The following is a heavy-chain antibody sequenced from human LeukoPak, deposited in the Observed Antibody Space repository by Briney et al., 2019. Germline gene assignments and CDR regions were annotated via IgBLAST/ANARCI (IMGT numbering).Heavy chain of an antibody. J-gene: IGHJ3*01. CDR1: GYSFTIYW. D-gene: IGHD2-8*01. Sequence: GESLKISCKGSGYSFTIYWLGWVRQMPGKGPELMGVIYPGDSDTRYSPSFQGQVTISADKSISTAYLQWSSLKASDTAMYYCARRMAYDAFDLWGQGTMVTVST. V-gene: IGHV5-51*01. CDR3: ARRMAYDAFDL. CDR2: IYPGDSDT.